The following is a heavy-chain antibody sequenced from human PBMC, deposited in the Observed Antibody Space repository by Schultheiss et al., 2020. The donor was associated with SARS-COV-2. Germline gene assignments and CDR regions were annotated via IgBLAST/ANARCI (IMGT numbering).Heavy chain of an antibody. V-gene: IGHV1-2*02. J-gene: IGHJ4*02. CDR1: GYPFISSY. D-gene: IGHD2-2*01. CDR2: INPNSGGT. Sequence: ASVKVSCKASGYPFISSYIHWVRQAPGQGLEWMGWINPNSGGTNYAQKFQGRVTMTSDTSISTAYMELSRLRTDDTAVYYCAIPGAYAGTYFDYWGQGTLVTVSS. CDR3: AIPGAYAGTYFDY.